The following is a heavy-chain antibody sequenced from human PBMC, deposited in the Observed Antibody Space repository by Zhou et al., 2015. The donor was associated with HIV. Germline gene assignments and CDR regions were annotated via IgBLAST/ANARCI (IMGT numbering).Heavy chain of an antibody. CDR2: IWHDGSKT. CDR3: ARERDSNYYFDY. CDR1: GFTFKHYG. J-gene: IGHJ4*02. V-gene: IGHV3-33*01. D-gene: IGHD4-11*01. Sequence: QVQLVESGGGVFQPGRSLRLSCAASGFTFKHYGMHWVRQAPGKGLDWVAVIWHDGSKTYSADSVKGRFTFSRDNSKNTVFLEINSLRAEDTAIYYCARERDSNYYFDYWGQGTLVTVSS.